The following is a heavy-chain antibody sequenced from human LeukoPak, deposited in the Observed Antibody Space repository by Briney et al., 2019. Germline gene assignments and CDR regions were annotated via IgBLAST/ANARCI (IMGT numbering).Heavy chain of an antibody. Sequence: GGSLRLSCAASGFTFSSYGMTWVRQAPGKGLEWVSGISGSGGTTYYADSVKGRFTISRDNSKNSLSLQVSSLRAEDTAVYYCAKTNGYYSDWGQGTLVTVSS. CDR2: ISGSGGTT. CDR1: GFTFSSYG. D-gene: IGHD3-22*01. J-gene: IGHJ4*02. CDR3: AKTNGYYSD. V-gene: IGHV3-23*01.